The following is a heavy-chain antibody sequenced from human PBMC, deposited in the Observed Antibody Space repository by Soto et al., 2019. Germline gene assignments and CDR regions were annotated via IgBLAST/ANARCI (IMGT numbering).Heavy chain of an antibody. CDR2: INHSGST. Sequence: QVQLQQWGAGLLKPSETLSLTCVVYGGPFRGNYWSWVRQPPGKELEWMREINHSGSTNYNPCLISRVTISVDTSKQRWSLKLSSVTAADTAVDYCARGVSYYDSSGYYYSDYYGMDVWGQGTTVTVS. D-gene: IGHD3-22*01. CDR1: GGPFRGNY. V-gene: IGHV4-34*01. J-gene: IGHJ6*02. CDR3: ARGVSYYDSSGYYYSDYYGMDV.